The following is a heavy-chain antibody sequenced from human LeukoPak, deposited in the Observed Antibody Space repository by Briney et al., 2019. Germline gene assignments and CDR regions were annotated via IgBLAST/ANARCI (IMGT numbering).Heavy chain of an antibody. D-gene: IGHD2-2*01. CDR2: INPNNGGT. V-gene: IGHV1-2*02. J-gene: IGHJ6*02. Sequence: GASVKVSCKASGYTFTGYYMHWVRQAPGQGLEWMGWINPNNGGTNYAQRFQGSVTMTRDTSISTAYMELSRLRPDDTAVYYCARDHWSSANCYEYQYHGMDVWGQGTTVTVSS. CDR3: ARDHWSSANCYEYQYHGMDV. CDR1: GYTFTGYY.